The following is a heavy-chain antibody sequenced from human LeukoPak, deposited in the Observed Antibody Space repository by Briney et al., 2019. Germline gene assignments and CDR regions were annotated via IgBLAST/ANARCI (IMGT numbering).Heavy chain of an antibody. Sequence: PGGSLRLSCAASGFSFSLYSLNWIRQAPGKGLEWVSYISTSGSTVYYADSVKGRFTISRDNARDSLFLQLNSLRAEDTAVYYCARGIVARGDYWGQGALVTVSS. CDR3: ARGIVARGDY. CDR2: ISTSGSTV. CDR1: GFSFSLYS. J-gene: IGHJ4*02. V-gene: IGHV3-48*01. D-gene: IGHD5-12*01.